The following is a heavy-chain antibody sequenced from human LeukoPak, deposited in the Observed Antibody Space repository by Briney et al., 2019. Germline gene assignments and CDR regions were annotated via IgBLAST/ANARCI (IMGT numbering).Heavy chain of an antibody. CDR1: GFIFSSYA. CDR2: ISSSSGDI. J-gene: IGHJ3*01. D-gene: IGHD4-23*01. CDR3: VRDYGGSSGAFDL. V-gene: IGHV3-21*01. Sequence: GGSLRLSCRASGFIFSSYALNWVPRAPGQGLEWVSSISSSSGDIYYTDSVKGRFTISRDNARKSLYLQMNSLRVEDTAVYYCVRDYGGSSGAFDLWGQGTMVTVSS.